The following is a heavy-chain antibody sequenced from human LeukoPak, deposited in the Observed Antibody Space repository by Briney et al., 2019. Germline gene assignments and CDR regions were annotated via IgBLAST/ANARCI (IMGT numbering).Heavy chain of an antibody. Sequence: PGGSLRLSCAASGFTFSSYGMSWVRQAPGKGLEWVSAISGSGGSTYYADSVKGRLTISRDNSKNTLYLQMNSLRAEDTAVYYCAKGGVIVATAFDYWGQGTLVTVSS. D-gene: IGHD5-12*01. CDR2: ISGSGGST. J-gene: IGHJ4*02. CDR3: AKGGVIVATAFDY. CDR1: GFTFSSYG. V-gene: IGHV3-23*01.